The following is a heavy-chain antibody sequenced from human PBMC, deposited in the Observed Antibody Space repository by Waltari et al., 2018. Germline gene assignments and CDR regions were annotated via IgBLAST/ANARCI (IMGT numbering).Heavy chain of an antibody. J-gene: IGHJ4*02. Sequence: QLQLQESGPGLVKPSETLSLTCTVSGGSISSSSYYWGWIRQPPGKGLEWIGSIYYSGRTYYNPSLKSRGTISVDTSKNQFSLKLSSVTAADTAVYYCARGNVLEWLSHPFDYWGQGTLVTVSS. CDR1: GGSISSSSYY. D-gene: IGHD3-3*01. V-gene: IGHV4-39*07. CDR3: ARGNVLEWLSHPFDY. CDR2: IYYSGRT.